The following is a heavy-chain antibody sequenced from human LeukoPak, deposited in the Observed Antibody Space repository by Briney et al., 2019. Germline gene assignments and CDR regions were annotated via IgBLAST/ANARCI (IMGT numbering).Heavy chain of an antibody. V-gene: IGHV1-69*04. Sequence: SVKVSCKASGGTFSSYAISWVRQAPGQGLEWMGRIIPILGIANYAQKFQGRVTITADKSTSTAYMELSSLGSEDTAVYYCARDLAYYDILTGYSRPNWFDPWGQGTLVTVSS. J-gene: IGHJ5*02. CDR1: GGTFSSYA. CDR2: IIPILGIA. D-gene: IGHD3-9*01. CDR3: ARDLAYYDILTGYSRPNWFDP.